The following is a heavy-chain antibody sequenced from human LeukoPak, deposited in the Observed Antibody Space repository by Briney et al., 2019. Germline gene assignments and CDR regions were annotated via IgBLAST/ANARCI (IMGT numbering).Heavy chain of an antibody. CDR3: ASTKVGATYTYYFDY. CDR2: IIPIFGTA. Sequence: SVKVSCKAPGGTFSSYAISWVRQAPGQGLEWMGGIIPIFGTANYAQKFQGRVTITTDESTSTAYMELSSLRSEDTAVYYCASTKVGATYTYYFDYWGQGTLVTVSS. D-gene: IGHD1-26*01. J-gene: IGHJ4*02. CDR1: GGTFSSYA. V-gene: IGHV1-69*05.